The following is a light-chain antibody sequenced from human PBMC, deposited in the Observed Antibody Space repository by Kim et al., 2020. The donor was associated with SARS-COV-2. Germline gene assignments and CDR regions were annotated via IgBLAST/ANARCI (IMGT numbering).Light chain of an antibody. CDR3: SSYAGSNNWV. J-gene: IGLJ3*02. V-gene: IGLV2-8*01. CDR1: SSDVGGYNN. CDR2: EVS. Sequence: GQSVTISCTGTSSDVGGYNNVSWYQQRPGKAPKLMIYEVSKRPSGVPDRFSGSKSGNTASLTVSGLQAEDEADYYCSSYAGSNNWVFGGGTQLTVL.